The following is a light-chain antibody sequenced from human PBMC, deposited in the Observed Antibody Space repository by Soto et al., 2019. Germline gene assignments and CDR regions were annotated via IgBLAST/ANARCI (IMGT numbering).Light chain of an antibody. CDR1: QSVSSSY. CDR3: QQYGSPPLT. J-gene: IGKJ4*01. CDR2: GAS. Sequence: IVLTQSPGTLSLSPWERATLSCRASQSVSSSYLAWYQQKPGQAPRLLIYGASSRATGIPDRFSGSGSGTDFTLTISRLEPEDLAVYHCQQYGSPPLTFGGGTKVDIK. V-gene: IGKV3-20*01.